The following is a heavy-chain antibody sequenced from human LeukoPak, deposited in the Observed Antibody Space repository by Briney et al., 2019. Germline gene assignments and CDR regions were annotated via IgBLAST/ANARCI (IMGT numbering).Heavy chain of an antibody. V-gene: IGHV4-4*07. CDR2: IYYSGTT. Sequence: SETLSLTCTVSGGSISSYYWSWIRQPAGKGLEWIGTIYYSGTTYYSPSLKSRVTFSVDTSKNQFSLKLTSVTAADTAVYYCAREAFGVFGVVKPIHYWGQGILVTVSA. J-gene: IGHJ4*02. CDR1: GGSISSYY. D-gene: IGHD3-3*01. CDR3: AREAFGVFGVVKPIHY.